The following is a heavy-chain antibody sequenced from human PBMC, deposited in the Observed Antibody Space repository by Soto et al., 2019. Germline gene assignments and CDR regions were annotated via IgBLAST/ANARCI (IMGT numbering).Heavy chain of an antibody. J-gene: IGHJ4*02. CDR1: GFTFSSYT. CDR3: ARGDVVVLTATSNFDY. D-gene: IGHD2-21*02. CDR2: ISSSYYI. V-gene: IGHV3-21*01. Sequence: EVQLVESGGGLVKPGGSLRLSSAASGFTFSSYTMKWVRQAPGKGLEWVASISSSYYIKYADSVKGRFTISRDNAKNSLYLQMNSLRAEDTAVYYCARGDVVVLTATSNFDYWGQGTLVTVSS.